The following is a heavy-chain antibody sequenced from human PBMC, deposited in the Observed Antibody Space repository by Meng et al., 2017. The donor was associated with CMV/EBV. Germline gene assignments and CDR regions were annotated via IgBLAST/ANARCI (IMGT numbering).Heavy chain of an antibody. Sequence: ASVQVSCKASGYTFTDYYIHWVRQAPGQGLEWMGEMNPNSGVTNYAQKFQGRVTMTSDTSISTAYMEVRGLTSDDTDVYYCASAAGLRWLQFRDWGQGTLVTVSS. CDR1: GYTFTDYY. J-gene: IGHJ4*02. CDR2: MNPNSGVT. CDR3: ASAAGLRWLQFRD. D-gene: IGHD5-24*01. V-gene: IGHV1-2*02.